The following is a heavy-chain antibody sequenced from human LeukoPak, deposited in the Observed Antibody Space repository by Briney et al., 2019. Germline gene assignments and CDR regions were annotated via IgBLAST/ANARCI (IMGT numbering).Heavy chain of an antibody. CDR3: ARYYGSGRGYYGMDV. Sequence: GGSLRLSCAASGFTFSSYVMSWVRQAPGKGLEWVSGISGSGGTTYHADSVKGRFTISRDNSKNTLYLEMNSLRAEDTAVYYCARYYGSGRGYYGMDVWGQGTTVTVSS. V-gene: IGHV3-23*01. CDR1: GFTFSSYV. J-gene: IGHJ6*02. D-gene: IGHD3-10*01. CDR2: ISGSGGTT.